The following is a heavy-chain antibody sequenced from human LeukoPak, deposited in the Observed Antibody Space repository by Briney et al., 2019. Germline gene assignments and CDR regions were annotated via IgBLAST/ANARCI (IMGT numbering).Heavy chain of an antibody. D-gene: IGHD3-22*01. Sequence: PGGSLRLSCAASGFTFSSYSMNWVRQAPGKGLEWVSSISSSSSYIYYADSVKGRFTISRDNSKTTLYLQMNSLRAEDTALFYCAKGGLDYYDSSGYYDPFNFWGQGTMVTVSS. CDR2: ISSSSSYI. J-gene: IGHJ3*01. CDR3: AKGGLDYYDSSGYYDPFNF. CDR1: GFTFSSYS. V-gene: IGHV3-21*04.